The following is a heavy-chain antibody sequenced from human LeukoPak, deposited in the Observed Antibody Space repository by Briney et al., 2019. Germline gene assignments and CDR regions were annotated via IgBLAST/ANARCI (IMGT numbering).Heavy chain of an antibody. CDR1: GGTLSSYA. CDR3: ARGGTYYYDSSGPNWFDP. CDR2: IIPILGIA. Sequence: SVKVSCKASGGTLSSYAISWVRQAPGQGLEWMGRIIPILGIANYAQKFQGRVTITADKSTSTAYMELSSLRSEDTAVYYCARGGTYYYDSSGPNWFDPWGQGTLVTVSS. D-gene: IGHD3-22*01. J-gene: IGHJ5*02. V-gene: IGHV1-69*04.